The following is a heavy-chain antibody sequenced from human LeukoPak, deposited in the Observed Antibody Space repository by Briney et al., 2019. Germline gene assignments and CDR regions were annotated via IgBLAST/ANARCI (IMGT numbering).Heavy chain of an antibody. J-gene: IGHJ1*01. Sequence: PSQTLSLTCTVAGGSVSNTNSFSDWIRQPAGRGLDLIRSIYYTETTYYNSTLKSRVTISVDTSKNHFSLNLGSLTAADTAVYYCARHTAGYSNTWHGGLSALWGQGTLVTVSS. D-gene: IGHD6-13*01. CDR1: GGSVSNTNSF. CDR2: IYYTETT. CDR3: ARHTAGYSNTWHGGLSAL. V-gene: IGHV4-39*01.